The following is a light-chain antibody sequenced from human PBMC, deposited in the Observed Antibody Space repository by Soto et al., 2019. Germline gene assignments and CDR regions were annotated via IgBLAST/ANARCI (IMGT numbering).Light chain of an antibody. Sequence: DIQMTQSPSTLSASVGDRVTITCRASQSSSSWLAWYQQKPGKAPKLLIYDASSLESGVPSRFSGSGSGTEFTLTISSLQPDDFATYYCQQYKSYLFTFGPGTKVDIK. J-gene: IGKJ3*01. CDR2: DAS. V-gene: IGKV1-5*01. CDR1: QSSSSW. CDR3: QQYKSYLFT.